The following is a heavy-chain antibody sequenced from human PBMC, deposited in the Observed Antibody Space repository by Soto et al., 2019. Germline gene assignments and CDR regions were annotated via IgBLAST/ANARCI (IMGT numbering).Heavy chain of an antibody. V-gene: IGHV3-30*18. J-gene: IGHJ4*02. CDR3: AKAGSLRGEWLQDLDY. CDR1: GFTFSSYG. CDR2: ISYDGSNK. Sequence: QVQLVESGGGVVQPGRSLRLSCAASGFTFSSYGMHWVRQAPGKGLEWVAVISYDGSNKYYADSVKGRFTISRDNSKNTLYLQMNSLRAEDKAVYYCAKAGSLRGEWLQDLDYWGQGTLVTVSS. D-gene: IGHD3-10*01.